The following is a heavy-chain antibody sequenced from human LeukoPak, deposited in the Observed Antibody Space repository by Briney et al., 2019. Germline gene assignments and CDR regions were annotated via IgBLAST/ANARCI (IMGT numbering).Heavy chain of an antibody. J-gene: IGHJ3*02. CDR3: AREDILTGKRDAFDI. Sequence: SSETLSLTCAVSGGSISSGGYSWSWIRQPPGKGLEWIGYIYHSGSTYYNPSLKSRVTISVDRSKNQFSLKLSSVTAADTAVYYCAREDILTGKRDAFDIWGQGTMVTVSS. V-gene: IGHV4-30-2*01. CDR1: GGSISSGGYS. CDR2: IYHSGST.